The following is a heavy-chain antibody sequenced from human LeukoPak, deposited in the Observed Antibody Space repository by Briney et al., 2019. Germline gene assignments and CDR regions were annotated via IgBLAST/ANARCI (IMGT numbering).Heavy chain of an antibody. Sequence: GGSLRLSCAASGFTFSSYGMHWVRQAPGKGLEWVAVISYDGSNKYYADSVKGRFTISRDNSKNTLYLQMNSLRAEDTAVYYCARQYSSGRAFDIWGQGTMVTVSS. D-gene: IGHD6-19*01. CDR1: GFTFSSYG. CDR3: ARQYSSGRAFDI. V-gene: IGHV3-30*19. CDR2: ISYDGSNK. J-gene: IGHJ3*02.